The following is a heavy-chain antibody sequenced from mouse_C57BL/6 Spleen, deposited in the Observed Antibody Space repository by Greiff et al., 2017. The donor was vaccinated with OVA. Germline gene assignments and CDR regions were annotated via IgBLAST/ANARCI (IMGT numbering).Heavy chain of an antibody. CDR1: GYTFTSYW. J-gene: IGHJ4*01. V-gene: IGHV1-59*01. CDR2: IDPSDSYT. Sequence: QVQLKQPGAELVRPGTSVKLSCTASGYTFTSYWMHWVKQRPGQGLEWIGVIDPSDSYTNYNQKFKGKATLTVDTTSSTADMQLSSLTSEDAAVYYCARWRQAMDYWGQGTSVTVSS. D-gene: IGHD3-2*01. CDR3: ARWRQAMDY.